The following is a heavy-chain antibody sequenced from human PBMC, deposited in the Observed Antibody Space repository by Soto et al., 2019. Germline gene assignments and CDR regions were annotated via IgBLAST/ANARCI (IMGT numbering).Heavy chain of an antibody. V-gene: IGHV3-23*01. CDR3: AKAARSGALGGYVDY. Sequence: EVQLLESGGALVQPEGSLRLSCAASGFTFSSCAMSWVRQAPGKGLEWVSGLIAGAGTTNYADSVKGRFTISRDNSNNTLYLQMNRLRVEDTAVYYCAKAARSGALGGYVDYWGQGTLVTVSS. CDR1: GFTFSSCA. CDR2: LIAGAGTT. J-gene: IGHJ4*02. D-gene: IGHD3-10*01.